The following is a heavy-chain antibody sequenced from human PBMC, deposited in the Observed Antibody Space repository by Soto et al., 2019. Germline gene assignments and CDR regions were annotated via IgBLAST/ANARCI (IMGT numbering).Heavy chain of an antibody. D-gene: IGHD2-2*01. CDR3: ASALRYCSSTSCHPWAY. CDR1: GGTFSSYA. J-gene: IGHJ4*02. CDR2: IIPIFGTA. V-gene: IGHV1-69*01. Sequence: QVQLVQSGAEVKKPGSSVKVSCKASGGTFSSYAISWVRQAPGQGLEWMGAIIPIFGTANYAQKFQGRVTITADESTSTAYMELSSLRSEDTAVYYCASALRYCSSTSCHPWAYWGQGTLVTVSS.